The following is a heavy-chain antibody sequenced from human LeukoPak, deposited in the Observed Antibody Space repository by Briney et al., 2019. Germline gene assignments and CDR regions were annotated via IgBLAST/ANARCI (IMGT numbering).Heavy chain of an antibody. Sequence: SETLSLTCTVSGGSISSYYWSWIRQPPGKGLEWIGGIYYSGTTYCNPSLKSRVTMSVDTSKNQFSLKLNSVTAADTAVYYCATRYTSGWAIAYWGRGTLVTVSS. D-gene: IGHD6-19*01. CDR2: IYYSGTT. CDR3: ATRYTSGWAIAY. CDR1: GGSISSYY. V-gene: IGHV4-59*04. J-gene: IGHJ4*02.